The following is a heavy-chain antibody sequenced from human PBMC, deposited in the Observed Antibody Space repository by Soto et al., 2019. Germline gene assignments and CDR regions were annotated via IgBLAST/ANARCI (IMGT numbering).Heavy chain of an antibody. CDR1: GFTFDDYA. CDR3: ARAALPFQRYTWFDP. CDR2: ISWNSGSI. J-gene: IGHJ5*02. V-gene: IGHV3-9*01. Sequence: GGSLRLSCAASGFTFDDYAMHWVRQAPGKGLEWVSGISWNSGSIGYADSVKGRFTISRDNAKNSLFLQMNSLRAEDTALYYCARAALPFQRYTWFDPWGQGNLVTVSS.